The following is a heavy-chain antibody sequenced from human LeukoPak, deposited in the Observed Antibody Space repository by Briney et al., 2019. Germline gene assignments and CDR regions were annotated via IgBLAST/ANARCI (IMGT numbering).Heavy chain of an antibody. CDR2: ISGSGGKT. V-gene: IGHV3-23*01. CDR1: GFTFSSYA. D-gene: IGHD3-22*01. J-gene: IGHJ4*02. CDR3: ARDWSFYDSSGYHY. Sequence: GGSLGLSCAASGFTFSSYAMTWVRQAPGKGLEWVSGISGSGGKTNYAASVKGRFTISRDNSKNTLFLQMNSLRAEDTAVYYCARDWSFYDSSGYHYWGQGTLVTVSS.